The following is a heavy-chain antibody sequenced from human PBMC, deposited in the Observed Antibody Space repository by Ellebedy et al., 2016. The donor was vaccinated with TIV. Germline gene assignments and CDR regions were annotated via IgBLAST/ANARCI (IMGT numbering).Heavy chain of an antibody. Sequence: GGSLRLSXAASGFTFSSSTMHWVRQAPGKGLEWVAIISFDGRNKYYADSVKGRFTISRDNAKNSLYLQMNSLRAEDTAVYFCATATRGATPLSYWGPGILVTVSS. V-gene: IGHV3-30*04. D-gene: IGHD1-26*01. CDR1: GFTFSSST. CDR3: ATATRGATPLSY. J-gene: IGHJ4*02. CDR2: ISFDGRNK.